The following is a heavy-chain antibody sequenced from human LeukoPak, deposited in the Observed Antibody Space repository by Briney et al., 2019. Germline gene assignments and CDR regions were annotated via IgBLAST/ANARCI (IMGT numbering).Heavy chain of an antibody. J-gene: IGHJ4*02. CDR2: IIPILGIA. CDR1: GGTFSSYA. V-gene: IGHV1-69*04. CDR3: ARGTPTLAAAPAY. Sequence: SVKVSCKASGGTFSSYAISWVRQPPGQGLEWMGRIIPILGIANYAQKFQGRVTITADKSTSTAYMELSSLRSEDTAVYYCARGTPTLAAAPAYWGQGTLVTVSS. D-gene: IGHD6-13*01.